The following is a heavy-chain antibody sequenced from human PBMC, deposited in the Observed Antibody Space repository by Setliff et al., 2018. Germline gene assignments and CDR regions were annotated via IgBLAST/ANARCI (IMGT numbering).Heavy chain of an antibody. Sequence: PSETLSLTCSVSGDSMSGASIWSWIRQPPGRGLEWIGSIYYSGSTYYNPSLKSRVTISVDTSKNQFSLKLTSVTAADTAVYYCARDGPVLHGHYISWGQGTLVTVS. CDR1: GDSMSGASI. CDR2: IYYSGST. V-gene: IGHV4-38-2*02. J-gene: IGHJ5*02. CDR3: ARDGPVLHGHYIS. D-gene: IGHD3-3*01.